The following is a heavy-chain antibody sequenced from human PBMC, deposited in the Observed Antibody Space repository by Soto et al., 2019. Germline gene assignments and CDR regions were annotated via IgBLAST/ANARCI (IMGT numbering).Heavy chain of an antibody. CDR1: GGSFSNYA. CDR2: FIPIFGSA. J-gene: IGHJ4*02. Sequence: QVQLVQSGAEVKKPGSSVKVSCKASGGSFSNYAISWVRQAPGQGLEWMGEFIPIFGSANYAEKFQDRVTITADEYTSTAYMEQSSLVSEDTAVYYCARDLLDGYNYGGYIDFWGQGTLVTVSS. D-gene: IGHD5-12*01. CDR3: ARDLLDGYNYGGYIDF. V-gene: IGHV1-69*12.